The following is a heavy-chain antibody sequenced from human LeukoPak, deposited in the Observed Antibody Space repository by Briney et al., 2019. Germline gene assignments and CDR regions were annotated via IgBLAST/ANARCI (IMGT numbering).Heavy chain of an antibody. V-gene: IGHV1-69*01. CDR2: IIPIFGTA. CDR3: ARSSRGLTYSSSWYPT. Sequence: AASMKVSCKAYGGTFSSYAISWVRQAPGQGLEWVGGIIPIFGTANYAQKFQGRVTITADESTSTAYMELSSLRSEDTAVYYCARSSRGLTYSSSWYPTWGQGTLVTVSS. D-gene: IGHD6-13*01. CDR1: GGTFSSYA. J-gene: IGHJ4*02.